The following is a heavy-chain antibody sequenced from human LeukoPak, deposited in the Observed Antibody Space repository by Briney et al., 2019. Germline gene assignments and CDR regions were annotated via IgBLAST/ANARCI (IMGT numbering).Heavy chain of an antibody. V-gene: IGHV1-24*01. D-gene: IGHD2-8*01. CDR1: GYTLTELS. CDR3: ARDSMVYAEMGEN. J-gene: IGHJ4*02. CDR2: FDPENGET. Sequence: ASVKVSCKVSGYTLTELSMHWVRQAPGKGLEWMGGFDPENGETIYEQKFQGRVTMTTDTSTSTAYMELRSLRSDDTAVYHCARDSMVYAEMGENWGQGTLVTVSS.